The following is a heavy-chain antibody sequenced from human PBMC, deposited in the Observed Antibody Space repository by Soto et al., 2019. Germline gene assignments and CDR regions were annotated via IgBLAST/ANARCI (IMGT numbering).Heavy chain of an antibody. J-gene: IGHJ6*02. CDR1: GGSISSGGYS. V-gene: IGHV4-30-2*01. Sequence: SETLSLTCAVSGGSISSGGYSWSWIRQPPGKGLEWIGYIYHSGSTYYNPSLKSRVTISIDRSKNQFSLKLSSVTAADTAVYYCARAHYGDYGYGMDVWGQGTTVTVSS. CDR3: ARAHYGDYGYGMDV. CDR2: IYHSGST. D-gene: IGHD4-17*01.